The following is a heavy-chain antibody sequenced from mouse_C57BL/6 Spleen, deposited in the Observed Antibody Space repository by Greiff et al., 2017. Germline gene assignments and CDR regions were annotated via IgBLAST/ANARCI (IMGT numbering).Heavy chain of an antibody. V-gene: IGHV3-6*01. J-gene: IGHJ3*01. CDR1: GYSITSGYY. D-gene: IGHD1-1*01. Sequence: VQLKESGPGLVKPSQSLSLTCSVTGYSITSGYYWNWIRQFPGNKLEWMGYISYDGSNNYNPSLKNRISITRDTSKNQFFLKLNSVTTEDTATYYCASPKSSYYGSSYGFAYWGQGTLVTVSA. CDR3: ASPKSSYYGSSYGFAY. CDR2: ISYDGSN.